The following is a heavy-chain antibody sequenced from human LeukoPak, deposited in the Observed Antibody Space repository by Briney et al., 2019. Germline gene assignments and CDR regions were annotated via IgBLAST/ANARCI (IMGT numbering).Heavy chain of an antibody. J-gene: IGHJ4*02. V-gene: IGHV3-7*03. CDR3: ARAGSGGDCYKCESSDFDY. Sequence: PGGSLRLSCAASGFTFSSYWMSWVRQAPGKGLEWVANIKQDGSEKYYVDSVKGRFTISRDNAKNSLYLQMNSLRAEDTAVYYCARAGSGGDCYKCESSDFDYWGQGTLATVSS. CDR1: GFTFSSYW. CDR2: IKQDGSEK. D-gene: IGHD2-21*02.